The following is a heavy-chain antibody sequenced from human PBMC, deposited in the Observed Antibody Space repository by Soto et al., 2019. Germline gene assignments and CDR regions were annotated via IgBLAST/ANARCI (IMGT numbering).Heavy chain of an antibody. Sequence: QVQLVESGGGVVQPGRSLRLSCAASGFTFSSYAMHWVRQAPGKGLEWVAVISYDGSNKYYADSVKGRFTISRDNSKNTLYLQMNSLRAEDTAVYYCARVGFKYEYQLLVWHFDLWGRGTLVTVSS. J-gene: IGHJ2*01. CDR1: GFTFSSYA. D-gene: IGHD2-2*01. V-gene: IGHV3-30-3*01. CDR2: ISYDGSNK. CDR3: ARVGFKYEYQLLVWHFDL.